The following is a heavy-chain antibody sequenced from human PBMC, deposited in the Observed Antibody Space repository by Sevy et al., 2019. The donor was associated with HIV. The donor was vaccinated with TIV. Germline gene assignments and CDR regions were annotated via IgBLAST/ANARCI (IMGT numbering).Heavy chain of an antibody. D-gene: IGHD2-2*01. CDR3: AREPQDYCSSTSCYDSPNSFDP. Sequence: ASVKVSCKASGYTFTSYGISWVRQAPGQGLEWMGWISAYNGNTNYAQKLQGRVTMTTDRSTSTAYMELRSLRSDDTAVYYCAREPQDYCSSTSCYDSPNSFDPWGQGTLVTVSS. CDR1: GYTFTSYG. V-gene: IGHV1-18*01. J-gene: IGHJ5*02. CDR2: ISAYNGNT.